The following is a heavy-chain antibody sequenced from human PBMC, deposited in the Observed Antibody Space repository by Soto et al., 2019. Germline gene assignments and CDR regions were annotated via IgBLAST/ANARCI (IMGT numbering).Heavy chain of an antibody. CDR1: GFTFSTYG. D-gene: IGHD3-22*01. Sequence: PGGSLRLSCAASGFTFSTYGIHWVRQAPGKGLEWVALISYDGGSKYYGDSVKGRFIISRDNSHNTVSLQMNSLRADDTAVYFCAEEQLAMTVVVADYFDSWGQGTLVTVSS. V-gene: IGHV3-30*18. J-gene: IGHJ4*02. CDR3: AEEQLAMTVVVADYFDS. CDR2: ISYDGGSK.